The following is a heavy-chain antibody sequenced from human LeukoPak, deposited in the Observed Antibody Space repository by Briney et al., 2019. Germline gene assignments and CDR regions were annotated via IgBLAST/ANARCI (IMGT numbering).Heavy chain of an antibody. CDR3: ARGRITMIRCFDY. CDR1: GGTFSSYA. V-gene: IGHV1-69*01. Sequence: SVKVSCKASGGTFSSYAISWVRQAPGQGVEWMGGIIPILGTAKYAQKSQCRVTITADESTSTAYMELSRLRSEDTAVYYCARGRITMIRCFDYWGQGTLVTVSS. J-gene: IGHJ4*02. D-gene: IGHD3-22*01. CDR2: IIPILGTA.